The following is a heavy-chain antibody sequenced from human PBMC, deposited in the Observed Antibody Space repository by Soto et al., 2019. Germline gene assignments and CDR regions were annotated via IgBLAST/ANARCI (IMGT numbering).Heavy chain of an antibody. D-gene: IGHD1-26*01. CDR1: GYTFTGYY. Sequence: ASVKVSCKASGYTFTGYYMHWVRQAPGQGLEWMGWINPNSGGTNYAQKFQGRVTMTSDTSITTAYMELSRLTSDDTAVYYCARVSLAGATTADYWGQGTLLTVSS. CDR2: INPNSGGT. V-gene: IGHV1-2*02. CDR3: ARVSLAGATTADY. J-gene: IGHJ4*02.